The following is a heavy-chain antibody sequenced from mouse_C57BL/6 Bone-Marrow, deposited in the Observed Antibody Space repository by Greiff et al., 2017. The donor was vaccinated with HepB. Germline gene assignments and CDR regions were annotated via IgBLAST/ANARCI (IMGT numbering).Heavy chain of an antibody. CDR3: VYYDYDGYAMDY. D-gene: IGHD2-4*01. V-gene: IGHV1-80*01. CDR2: IYPGDGDT. Sequence: QVQLKESGAELVKPGASVKISCKASGYAFSSYWMNWVKQRPGKGLEWIGRIYPGDGDTNYTGKFKGKATLTADKSSSTAYMQLSSLTSEDPAVYFCVYYDYDGYAMDYWGQGTSVTVSS. J-gene: IGHJ4*01. CDR1: GYAFSSYW.